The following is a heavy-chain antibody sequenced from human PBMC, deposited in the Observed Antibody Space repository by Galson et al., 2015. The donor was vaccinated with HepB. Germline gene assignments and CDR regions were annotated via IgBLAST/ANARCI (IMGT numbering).Heavy chain of an antibody. CDR1: GFTFSNYA. V-gene: IGHV3-64D*06. Sequence: SLRLSCAASGFTFSNYAMSWVRQAPGKGLEYVSAISSNGGSTYYADSVKGRFTISRDNSKNTLYLQMSSLRAEDTAVYYCVKDHSGSYPDYWGQGTLVTVSS. CDR2: ISSNGGST. CDR3: VKDHSGSYPDY. D-gene: IGHD1-26*01. J-gene: IGHJ4*02.